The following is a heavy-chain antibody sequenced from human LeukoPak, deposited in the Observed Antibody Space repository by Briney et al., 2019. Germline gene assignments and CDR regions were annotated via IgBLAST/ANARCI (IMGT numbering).Heavy chain of an antibody. J-gene: IGHJ4*02. V-gene: IGHV4-39*01. CDR1: GGSISSSSYY. CDR3: ARHGGVWGSIKGYFDY. CDR2: IYYSGTT. D-gene: IGHD3-16*01. Sequence: SETLSLTCTVSGGSISSSSYYWGWIRQPPGKGLEWIGIIYYSGTTFYNPSLKSRITISVDTSKNQFSLRLSSVTAADTAVYFCARHGGVWGSIKGYFDYWGQGTLVTVSS.